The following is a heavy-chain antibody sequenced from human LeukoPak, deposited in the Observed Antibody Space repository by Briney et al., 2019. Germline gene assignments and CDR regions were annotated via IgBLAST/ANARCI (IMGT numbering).Heavy chain of an antibody. Sequence: PGGSLRLSCAASGFTFSSYGMHWVRQAPGKGLEWVAVIWYDGSNKYYADSVKGRFTISRDNSKNTLYLQMNSLRAEDTAVYYCARDYSITMVRALDYWGQGTLVTVSS. D-gene: IGHD3-10*01. CDR3: ARDYSITMVRALDY. J-gene: IGHJ4*02. CDR1: GFTFSSYG. CDR2: IWYDGSNK. V-gene: IGHV3-33*01.